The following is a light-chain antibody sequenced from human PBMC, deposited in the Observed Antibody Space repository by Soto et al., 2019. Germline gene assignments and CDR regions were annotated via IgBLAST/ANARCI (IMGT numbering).Light chain of an antibody. CDR1: SSDVGYYNF. CDR3: SSYSGSTDFHV. J-gene: IGLJ1*01. V-gene: IGLV2-14*01. CDR2: EVS. Sequence: QWVPSHPGSVSRSPGGSITISCTGTSSDVGYYNFVSWYQQHPGKAPKLIIYEVSNRPSGVSNRFSASKSGNTASLTISGLHAEDEADYHCSSYSGSTDFHVFGTGTKVTVL.